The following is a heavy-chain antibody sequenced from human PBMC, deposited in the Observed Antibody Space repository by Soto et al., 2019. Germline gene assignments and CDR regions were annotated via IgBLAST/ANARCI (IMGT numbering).Heavy chain of an antibody. J-gene: IGHJ4*02. CDR3: ASCPQNCITSSPCCLFFDY. D-gene: IGHD3-10*01. CDR1: GYTFTSYA. CDR2: INAAIGNT. Sequence: ASVKVSCKTSGYTFTSYAMHWVRQAPGQRLEWMGWINAAIGNTKYSQKFQGRVTLSRDTSASTAYMELSSLRSEDTALYYCASCPQNCITSSPCCLFFDYWGQGTLVTVSS. V-gene: IGHV1-3*01.